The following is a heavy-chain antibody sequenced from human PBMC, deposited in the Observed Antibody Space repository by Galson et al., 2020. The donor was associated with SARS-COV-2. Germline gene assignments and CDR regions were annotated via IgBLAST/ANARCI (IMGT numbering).Heavy chain of an antibody. D-gene: IGHD3-10*01. J-gene: IGHJ3*02. V-gene: IGHV4-31*03. CDR3: ARDTERLFEYYYGSGSHPPAAFDI. Sequence: SETLSLTCTVSGGSISSGGYYWSWIRQHPGKGLEWIGYIYYSGSTYYNPSLKSRVTISVDTSKNQFSLQLSSVTAADTAVYYCARDTERLFEYYYGSGSHPPAAFDIWGQGTMVTVSS. CDR1: GGSISSGGYY. CDR2: IYYSGST.